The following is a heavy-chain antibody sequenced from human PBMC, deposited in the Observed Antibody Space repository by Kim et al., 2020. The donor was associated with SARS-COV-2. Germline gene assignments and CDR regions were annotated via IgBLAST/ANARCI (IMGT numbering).Heavy chain of an antibody. D-gene: IGHD3-16*01. CDR3: ARALGGYYFDS. V-gene: IGHV4-4*07. Sequence: NYNPSLKSRVTMAMDTSKNQFSLKVNSVTAADTAVYYCARALGGYYFDSWGQGTLVTVSS. J-gene: IGHJ4*02.